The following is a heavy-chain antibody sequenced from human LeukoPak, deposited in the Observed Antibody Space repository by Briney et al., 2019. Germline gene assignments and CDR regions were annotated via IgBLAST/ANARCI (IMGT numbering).Heavy chain of an antibody. Sequence: GGSLRLSCAASGFTFSSYAMSWVRQAPGKGLEWVSAISGSGGSTYYADSVKGRFTISRDNSKNTLYLQMNSLRAEDTAVYYCAKSGGSYYDSSGTILFDYWGQGTLVTVSS. CDR1: GFTFSSYA. D-gene: IGHD3-22*01. J-gene: IGHJ4*02. CDR2: ISGSGGST. V-gene: IGHV3-23*01. CDR3: AKSGGSYYDSSGTILFDY.